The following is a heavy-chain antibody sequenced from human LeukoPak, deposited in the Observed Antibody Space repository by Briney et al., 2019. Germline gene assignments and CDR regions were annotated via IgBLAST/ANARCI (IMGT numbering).Heavy chain of an antibody. D-gene: IGHD5-18*01. J-gene: IGHJ4*02. CDR2: MNPNSGNT. CDR3: AKNVRDTGTLDY. Sequence: GASVKVSCKASGYSFTTYDINWVRQATGQGPEWMGWMNPNSGNTGYAQRFQGRVTMTRDTSISTAYMELNSLTSEDTAVYYCAKNVRDTGTLDYWGQGTLVTVSS. V-gene: IGHV1-8*01. CDR1: GYSFTTYD.